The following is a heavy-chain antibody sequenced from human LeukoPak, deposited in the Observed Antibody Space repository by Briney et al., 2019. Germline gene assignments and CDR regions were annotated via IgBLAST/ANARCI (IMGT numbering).Heavy chain of an antibody. J-gene: IGHJ4*02. CDR3: ARGRYYYGSGSHFDY. D-gene: IGHD3-10*01. CDR2: IYTSGST. Sequence: SETLSLTCTVSGGSISSSSYYWGWIRQPAGKGLEWIGRIYTSGSTNYNPSLKSRVTMSVDTSKNQFSLKLSSVTAADTAVYYCARGRYYYGSGSHFDYWGQGTLVTVSS. CDR1: GGSISSSSYY. V-gene: IGHV4-61*02.